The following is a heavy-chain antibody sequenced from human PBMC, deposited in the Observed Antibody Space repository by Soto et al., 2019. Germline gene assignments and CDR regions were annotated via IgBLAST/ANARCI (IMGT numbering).Heavy chain of an antibody. J-gene: IGHJ6*03. CDR3: AKQDGGLYYDYYMDV. CDR2: ISGSGGSR. V-gene: IGHV3-23*01. Sequence: EVQLLESGGGLVQPGGSLRLSCAASGFTFSSYAMSWVRQAPGKGLEWVSVISGSGGSRYYADSVKGRFTISRDNSKNTLYLQRNSLRAEDTAVYYCAKQDGGLYYDYYMDVWGKGTTVTVSS. D-gene: IGHD4-17*01. CDR1: GFTFSSYA.